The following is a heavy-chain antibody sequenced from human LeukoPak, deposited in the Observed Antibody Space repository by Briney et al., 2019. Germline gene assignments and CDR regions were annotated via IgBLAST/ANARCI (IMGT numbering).Heavy chain of an antibody. V-gene: IGHV1-2*07. Sequence: ASVKVSCKASGYTFTSYYMHWVRQAPGQGLEWMGWINPNSDGINNYAHKFQGRVTMTRDTSISTAYMELSGLTSDDMAVYFCARGRSYYDRSEYRETGFDYWGQGNLVTVSS. J-gene: IGHJ4*02. CDR2: INPNSDGI. CDR1: GYTFTSYY. CDR3: ARGRSYYDRSEYRETGFDY. D-gene: IGHD3-22*01.